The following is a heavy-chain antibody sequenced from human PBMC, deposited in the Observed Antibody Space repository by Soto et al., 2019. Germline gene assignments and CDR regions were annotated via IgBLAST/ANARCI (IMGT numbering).Heavy chain of an antibody. V-gene: IGHV4-30-4*01. CDR1: GGSISSGDYY. D-gene: IGHD2-15*01. J-gene: IGHJ3*02. Sequence: QVQLQESGPGLVKPSQTLSLTCTVSGGSISSGDYYWSWIRQPPGKGLEWIGYIYYSGSTYYNPSLKSRVTISVDTSKTQFSLKLSSVTSADTAVYYCARVWLLGYCSGGSCYSLAFDIWGQGTMVTVSS. CDR3: ARVWLLGYCSGGSCYSLAFDI. CDR2: IYYSGST.